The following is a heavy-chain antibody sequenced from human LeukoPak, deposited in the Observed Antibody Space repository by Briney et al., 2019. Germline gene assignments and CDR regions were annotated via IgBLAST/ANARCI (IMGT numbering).Heavy chain of an antibody. V-gene: IGHV3-7*03. J-gene: IGHJ4*02. Sequence: GGSLRLSCAASGFTFRRYWMSWVRQAPGKGLEWLANIKQDGSEKYYVDSVKGRFTISRDNAKNSLYLQMNSLRAQDTAIYYCARDTAGADYWGQGTLVTVSP. CDR2: IKQDGSEK. CDR1: GFTFRRYW. D-gene: IGHD1-26*01. CDR3: ARDTAGADY.